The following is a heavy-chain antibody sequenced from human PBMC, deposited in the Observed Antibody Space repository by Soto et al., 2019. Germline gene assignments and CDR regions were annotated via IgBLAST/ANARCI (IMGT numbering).Heavy chain of an antibody. V-gene: IGHV1-46*01. Sequence: ASVKVSCKASGYTFTSYYMHWVRQAPGQGLEWMGIINPSGGSTSYAQKFQGRVTMTRDTSMSTVYMELSSLRSEDTAVYYCATRAHPLTYFWTPSAFDIWGQGTMVTVSS. CDR2: INPSGGST. CDR1: GYTFTSYY. CDR3: ATRAHPLTYFWTPSAFDI. D-gene: IGHD3-3*01. J-gene: IGHJ3*02.